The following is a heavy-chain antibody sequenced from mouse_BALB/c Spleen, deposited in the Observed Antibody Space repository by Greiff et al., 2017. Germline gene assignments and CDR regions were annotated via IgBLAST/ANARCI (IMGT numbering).Heavy chain of an antibody. CDR3: ARALPENFDY. J-gene: IGHJ2*01. CDR1: GYSITSGYY. CDR2: ISYDGSN. V-gene: IGHV3-6*02. Sequence: EVQLQESGPGLVKPSQSLSLTCSVTGYSITSGYYWNWIRQFPGNKLEWMGYISYDGSNNYNPSLKNRISITRDTSKNQFFLKLNSVTTEDTATYYCARALPENFDYWGQGTTLTVSS.